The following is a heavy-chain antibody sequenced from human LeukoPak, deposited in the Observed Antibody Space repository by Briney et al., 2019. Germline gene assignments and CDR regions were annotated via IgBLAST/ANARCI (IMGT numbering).Heavy chain of an antibody. CDR3: ARDPPSFQH. CDR2: ISGSGGST. Sequence: GGSLRLSCAASGFTFSSYAMSWVRQTPGKGLEWVSAISGSGGSTYYADSVKGRFTISRDNSKNTLFLQMNSLRVEDTAPYYCARDPPSFQHWGQGTLVTVSS. V-gene: IGHV3-23*01. CDR1: GFTFSSYA. J-gene: IGHJ1*01.